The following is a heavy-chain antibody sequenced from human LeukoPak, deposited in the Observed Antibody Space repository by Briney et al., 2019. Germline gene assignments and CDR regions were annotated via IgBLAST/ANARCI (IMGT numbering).Heavy chain of an antibody. J-gene: IGHJ4*02. CDR3: ARSGGDRGWYYFDY. V-gene: IGHV4-4*07. CDR2: IYTSGST. CDR1: GGSISSYY. D-gene: IGHD6-19*01. Sequence: PSETLSLTCTVSGGSISSYYWSWIRQPAGKGLEWIGRIYTSGSTNYNPSLKSRATMSVDTSKNQFSLKLSSVTAADTAVYYCARSGGDRGWYYFDYWGQGTLVTVSS.